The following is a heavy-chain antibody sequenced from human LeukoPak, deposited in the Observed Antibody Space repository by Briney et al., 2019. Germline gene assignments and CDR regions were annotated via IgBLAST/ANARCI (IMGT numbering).Heavy chain of an antibody. V-gene: IGHV3-9*01. D-gene: IGHD3-22*01. CDR1: GFTFDDYA. CDR2: ISWNSGSI. Sequence: PGGSLRLSCAASGFTFDDYAMHWVRQAPGKGLEWVSGISWNSGSIGYADSVKGRFTISRGNAKNSLYLQMNSLRAEDTAVYYCARELGDYYDSSVPYWFDPWGQGTLVTVSS. CDR3: ARELGDYYDSSVPYWFDP. J-gene: IGHJ5*02.